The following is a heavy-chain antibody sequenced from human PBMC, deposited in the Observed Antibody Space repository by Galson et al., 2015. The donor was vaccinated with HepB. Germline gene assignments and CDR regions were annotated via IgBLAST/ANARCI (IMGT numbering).Heavy chain of an antibody. CDR1: GFTFSSYG. Sequence: SLRLSCAASGFTFSSYGMHWVRQAPGRGLEWVAVIWYDGSNKYYADSVKGRFTISRDNSKNTLYLQMNSLRAEDTAVYYCARDISYRGYCSGGSCYSLGNNPNYYYYGMDVWGQGTTVTVSS. D-gene: IGHD2-15*01. J-gene: IGHJ6*02. CDR2: IWYDGSNK. V-gene: IGHV3-33*01. CDR3: ARDISYRGYCSGGSCYSLGNNPNYYYYGMDV.